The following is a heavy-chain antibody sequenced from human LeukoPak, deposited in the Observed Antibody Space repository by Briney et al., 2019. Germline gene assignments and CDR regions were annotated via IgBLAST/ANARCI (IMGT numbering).Heavy chain of an antibody. CDR1: GGTFSSYA. V-gene: IGHV1-69*06. CDR2: IIPIFGTA. CDR3: ARDLAYCSSTSCYDYLAVAGD. D-gene: IGHD2-2*01. J-gene: IGHJ4*02. Sequence: GASVKVSCKASGGTFSSYAISWVRQAPGQGLEWMGGIIPIFGTANYAQKFQGRVTITADKSTSTAYMELSSLRSEDTAVYYCARDLAYCSSTSCYDYLAVAGDWGQGTLVTVSS.